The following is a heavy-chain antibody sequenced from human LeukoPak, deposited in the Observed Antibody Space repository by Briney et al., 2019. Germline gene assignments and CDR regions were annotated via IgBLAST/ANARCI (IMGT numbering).Heavy chain of an antibody. CDR2: IYYSGST. D-gene: IGHD6-19*01. CDR1: GXSISSYY. CDR3: ARGVAVAGRFDY. V-gene: IGHV4-59*01. J-gene: IGHJ4*02. Sequence: SETLSLTCTVSGXSISSYYWSWIRQPPGKGLEWIGYIYYSGSTNYNPSLKSRVTISVDTSKNQFSLKLSSVTAADTAVYYCARGVAVAGRFDYWGQGTLVTVSS.